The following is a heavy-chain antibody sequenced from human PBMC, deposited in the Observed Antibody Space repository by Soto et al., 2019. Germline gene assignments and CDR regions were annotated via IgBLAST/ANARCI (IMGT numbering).Heavy chain of an antibody. D-gene: IGHD4-17*01. J-gene: IGHJ4*02. CDR2: IYYIENT. Sequence: QLQLQESGPGLVKPSETLSLTCTVSGGSISSSSNHWGWIRQPPGKVLEWIGNIYYIENTYYNPSLKRRVTISVDTSKTQFSLRLTSVTAADTAVYYCATHPPYGPLDHWGQGTLVTVSS. CDR3: ATHPPYGPLDH. V-gene: IGHV4-39*01. CDR1: GGSISSSSNH.